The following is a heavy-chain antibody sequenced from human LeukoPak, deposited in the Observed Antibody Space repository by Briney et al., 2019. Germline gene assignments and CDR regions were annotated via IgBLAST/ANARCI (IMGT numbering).Heavy chain of an antibody. D-gene: IGHD2-15*01. V-gene: IGHV3-33*01. CDR2: IWYDGSNK. CDR3: ATNSVAATLEH. CDR1: GFTFSSCG. J-gene: IGHJ4*02. Sequence: PGRSLRLSCAASGFTFSSCGMHWVRQAPGKGLEWVAVIWYDGSNKYYADSVKGRFTISRDNSKNTLYLQMNSLRAEDTAVYYCATNSVAATLEHWGQGTLVTVSS.